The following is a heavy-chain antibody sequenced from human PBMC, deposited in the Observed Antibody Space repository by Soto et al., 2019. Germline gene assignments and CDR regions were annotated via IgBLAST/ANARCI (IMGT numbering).Heavy chain of an antibody. J-gene: IGHJ3*02. CDR2: IIPMIGLT. CDR1: GGTFNSYT. CDR3: ARALPVAANNAFDI. Sequence: QVQLVQSGAEVKKPGSSVKVSCKSSGGTFNSYTIIWVRQAPGQGLEWMGRIIPMIGLTNYAQKFQGRVTITADKSTDTAYMELGSLRSEDTATYYCARALPVAANNAFDIWGQGTMVTVSS. V-gene: IGHV1-69*02. D-gene: IGHD2-15*01.